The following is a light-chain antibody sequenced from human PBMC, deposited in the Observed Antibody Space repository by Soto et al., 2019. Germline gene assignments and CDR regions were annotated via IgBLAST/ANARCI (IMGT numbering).Light chain of an antibody. Sequence: DIQMTQSPSSLSASVGDRVTITCRASQSISNNLNWYQQKPGKAPKFLMYAASSLQSGVPSRFSGSGSGTDFTLTISSLQPEDFETYYCQQSYSTPLTCGGGTKVE. J-gene: IGKJ4*01. CDR3: QQSYSTPLT. CDR1: QSISNN. V-gene: IGKV1-39*01. CDR2: AAS.